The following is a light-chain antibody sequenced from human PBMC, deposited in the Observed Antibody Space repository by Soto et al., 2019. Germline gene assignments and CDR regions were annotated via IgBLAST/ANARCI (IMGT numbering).Light chain of an antibody. V-gene: IGKV3-20*01. CDR2: GAS. CDR3: QQYGSLPQT. J-gene: IGKJ5*01. CDR1: QSVYNSY. Sequence: EITWTQSPGTLSLSPGERATLSCRASQSVYNSYLAWYQHKPGQAPRLLILGASTRATGIPDRFSGSGSGTDFTLTIGRLEPEDFAFYYCQQYGSLPQTFGQGTRLEI.